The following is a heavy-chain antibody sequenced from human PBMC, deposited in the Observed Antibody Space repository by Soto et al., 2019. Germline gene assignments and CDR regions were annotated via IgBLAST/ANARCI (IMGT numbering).Heavy chain of an antibody. J-gene: IGHJ3*02. CDR2: ISAYNGNT. D-gene: IGHD6-19*01. Sequence: GVPAKACSKASGYGFASCCSCWLCHAHGQGLEWMGWISAYNGNTNYAQKLQGRVTMTTDTSTSTAYMELRSLRSDDTAVYYCARDIAVAGNEAFDIWGHGTTVTVS. V-gene: IGHV1-18*01. CDR3: ARDIAVAGNEAFDI. CDR1: GYGFASCC.